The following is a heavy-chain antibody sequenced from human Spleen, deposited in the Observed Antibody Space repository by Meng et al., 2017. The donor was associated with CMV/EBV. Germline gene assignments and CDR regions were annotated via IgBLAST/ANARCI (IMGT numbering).Heavy chain of an antibody. CDR3: AKAGTVTTYPFDY. V-gene: IGHV3-66*02. CDR1: GFTVSRNY. CDR2: IYSGGST. D-gene: IGHD4-11*01. J-gene: IGHJ4*02. Sequence: GESLKISCAASGFTVSRNYMSWVRQAPGKGLEWVSVIYSGGSTYYADSVKGRFTISRDNSKNTLYLQMNSVRAEDTAVYYCAKAGTVTTYPFDYWGPGTLVTVSS.